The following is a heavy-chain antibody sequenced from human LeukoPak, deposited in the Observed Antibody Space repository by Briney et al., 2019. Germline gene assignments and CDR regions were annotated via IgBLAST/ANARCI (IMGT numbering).Heavy chain of an antibody. CDR2: IIPILGIA. CDR3: ARVVSYYYYDSSGYPDY. V-gene: IGHV1-69*04. Sequence: SVKVSCKASGGTFSSYAISWVRQAPGQGLEWMGRIIPILGIANYAQKFQGRVTITADKSTSTAYMELRSLRSDDTAVYYCARVVSYYYYDSSGYPDYWGQGTLVTVSS. J-gene: IGHJ4*02. D-gene: IGHD3-22*01. CDR1: GGTFSSYA.